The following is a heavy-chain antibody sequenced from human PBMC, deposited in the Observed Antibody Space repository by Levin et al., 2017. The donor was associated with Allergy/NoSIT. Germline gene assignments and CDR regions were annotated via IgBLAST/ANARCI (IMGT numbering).Heavy chain of an antibody. V-gene: IGHV5-10-1*01. J-gene: IGHJ4*02. CDR2: IDPSDSYT. D-gene: IGHD5-18*01. CDR3: ARHLWVDTAMVGNFDY. Sequence: GESLKISCKGSGYSFTSYWISWVRQMPGKGLEWMGRIDPSDSYTNYSPSFQGHVTISADKSISTAYLQWSSLKASDTAMYYCARHLWVDTAMVGNFDYWGQGTLVTVSS. CDR1: GYSFTSYW.